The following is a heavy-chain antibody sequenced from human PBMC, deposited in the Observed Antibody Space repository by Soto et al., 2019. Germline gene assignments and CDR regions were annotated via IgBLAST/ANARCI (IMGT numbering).Heavy chain of an antibody. J-gene: IGHJ4*02. CDR1: GGTFSSYT. V-gene: IGHV1-69*02. CDR2: IIPILGIA. D-gene: IGHD3-22*01. CDR3: ASRYDSSDY. Sequence: QVQLVQSGAEVKKPGSSVKVSCKASGGTFSSYTISWVRQAPGQGLEWMGRIIPILGIANYAQKFQGRVTIPADKSTSPASMPLSSLRCEDTAVYYCASRYDSSDYWGQGTLVTVSS.